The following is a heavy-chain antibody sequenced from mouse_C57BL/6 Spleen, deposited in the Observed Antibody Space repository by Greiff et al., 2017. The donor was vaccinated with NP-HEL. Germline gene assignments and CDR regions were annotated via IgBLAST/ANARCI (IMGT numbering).Heavy chain of an antibody. J-gene: IGHJ2*01. CDR1: GFTFSSYA. CDR2: ISDGGSYT. Sequence: EVHLVESGGGLVKPGGSLKLSCAASGFTFSSYAMSWVRQTPEKRLEWVATISDGGSYTYYPDNVKGRFTISRDNANNNLYLQMSHLKSEDTAMYYCARDLTSYYFDYWGQGTTLTVSS. CDR3: ARDLTSYYFDY. V-gene: IGHV5-4*01.